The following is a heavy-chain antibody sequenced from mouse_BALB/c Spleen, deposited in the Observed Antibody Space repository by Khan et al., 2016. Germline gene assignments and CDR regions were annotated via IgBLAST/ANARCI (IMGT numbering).Heavy chain of an antibody. CDR2: ISNLAYSI. Sequence: EVELVESGGGLVQPGGSRKLSCAASGFTFSDYGMAWVRQAPGKGPEWVAFISNLAYSIYYADTVTGRFTISRENAKNTLYLEMSSLRSEDTAMYYCARDCYGSSYWYFGGWGAGTTVTVSS. J-gene: IGHJ1*01. D-gene: IGHD1-1*01. V-gene: IGHV5-15*02. CDR1: GFTFSDYG. CDR3: ARDCYGSSYWYFGG.